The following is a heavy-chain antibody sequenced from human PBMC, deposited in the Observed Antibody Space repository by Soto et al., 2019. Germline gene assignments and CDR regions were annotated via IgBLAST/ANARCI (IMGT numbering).Heavy chain of an antibody. J-gene: IGHJ5*02. CDR3: ASIVVVPAGKGFDP. Sequence: QLQLQESGSGLVKPSQTLSLTCAVSGGSISSGGYSWSWIRQPPGKGLEWIGYIYHSGSTYYNPSLKSRVTISVDRSKNQFSLKLSSVTAADTALYYCASIVVVPAGKGFDPWGQGTLVTVSS. CDR1: GGSISSGGYS. D-gene: IGHD2-2*01. CDR2: IYHSGST. V-gene: IGHV4-30-2*01.